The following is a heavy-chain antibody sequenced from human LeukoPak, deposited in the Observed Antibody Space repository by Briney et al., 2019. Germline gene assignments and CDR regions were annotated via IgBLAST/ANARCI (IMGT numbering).Heavy chain of an antibody. CDR2: INPNSGGT. CDR3: ARASSSSLSGDYYYYMDV. V-gene: IGHV1-2*02. D-gene: IGHD6-6*01. J-gene: IGHJ6*03. Sequence: ASVKVSCKASGYTFTGYYMHWVRQAPGQGLEWMGWINPNSGGTNYAQKFQGRVTMTRDMSTSTVYMELSSLRSEDTAVYYCARASSSSLSGDYYYYMDVWGKGTTVTVSS. CDR1: GYTFTGYY.